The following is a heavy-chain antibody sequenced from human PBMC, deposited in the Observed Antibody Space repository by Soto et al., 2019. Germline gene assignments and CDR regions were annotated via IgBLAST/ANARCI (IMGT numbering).Heavy chain of an antibody. Sequence: SETLSLTCTVSGGSISSYYWSWIRQPPGKGLEWIGYIYYSGSTNYNPSLKSRVTISVDTSKNQFSLKLSSVTAADTAVYYCARVPGSHAFDIWGQGTMVTVSS. CDR2: IYYSGST. J-gene: IGHJ3*02. CDR3: ARVPGSHAFDI. D-gene: IGHD3-10*01. CDR1: GGSISSYY. V-gene: IGHV4-59*01.